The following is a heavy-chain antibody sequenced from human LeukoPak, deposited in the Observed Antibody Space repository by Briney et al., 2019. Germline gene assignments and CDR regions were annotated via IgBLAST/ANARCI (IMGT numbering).Heavy chain of an antibody. D-gene: IGHD6-13*01. CDR2: ISYDGSTK. Sequence: GGALRLSWAASGITFSCYVTHWGRQAPGKGLGWGAVISYDGSTKYYADSEEGRFTISRESSKNAVYPQMNRLRAEDTAVYYCARDSEQQLVYYYYGMDVWGQGATVTVSS. CDR1: GITFSCYV. CDR3: ARDSEQQLVYYYYGMDV. V-gene: IGHV3-30*19. J-gene: IGHJ6*02.